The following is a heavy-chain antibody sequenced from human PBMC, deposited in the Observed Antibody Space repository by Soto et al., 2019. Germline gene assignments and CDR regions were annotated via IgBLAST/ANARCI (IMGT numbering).Heavy chain of an antibody. CDR2: INHSGST. D-gene: IGHD2-15*01. CDR3: ARTNVYCSGGSCYSPPRYYFDY. J-gene: IGHJ4*02. Sequence: QVQLQQWGAGLLKPSETLSLTCAVYGGSFSGYYWSWIRQPPGKGLEWIGEINHSGSTNYNPSLTSRVTISVDTSKNQFSLKLSSVTAADTAVYYCARTNVYCSGGSCYSPPRYYFDYWGQGTLVTVSS. V-gene: IGHV4-34*01. CDR1: GGSFSGYY.